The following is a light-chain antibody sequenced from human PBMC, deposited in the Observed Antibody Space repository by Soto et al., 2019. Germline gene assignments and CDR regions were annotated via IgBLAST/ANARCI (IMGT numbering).Light chain of an antibody. Sequence: DIPMTQSPFSVSASVGDRVTITCRASQGISTNLGWYQQKPGKAPKLLMYAASILQSGVPSRFSGSGSGTDFTLTINTLQPEDFATYYCQQTDSFPLTFGGGTKVEIK. CDR3: QQTDSFPLT. V-gene: IGKV1-12*01. J-gene: IGKJ4*01. CDR2: AAS. CDR1: QGISTN.